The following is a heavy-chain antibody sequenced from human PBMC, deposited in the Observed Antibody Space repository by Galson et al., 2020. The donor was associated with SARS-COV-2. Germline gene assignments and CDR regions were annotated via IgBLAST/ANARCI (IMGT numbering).Heavy chain of an antibody. D-gene: IGHD2-2*01. CDR3: TVGYCTSSTCYPRFDP. Sequence: GGSLRLSCAASGFTFSGSAIHWVRQASGKGLEWVGCVNSKTNSYATAYAASVKVRFTISRDDSRNTAYLQMNSLKTEDTALYYCTVGYCTSSTCYPRFDPWGQGTLVTVSS. J-gene: IGHJ5*02. CDR2: VNSKTNSYAT. CDR1: GFTFSGSA. V-gene: IGHV3-73*01.